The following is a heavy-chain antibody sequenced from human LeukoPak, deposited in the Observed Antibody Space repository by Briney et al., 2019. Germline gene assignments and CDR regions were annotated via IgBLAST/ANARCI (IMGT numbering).Heavy chain of an antibody. CDR2: IYYSGST. Sequence: SSETLSLTCTVSGGSISSSSYYWGWIRQPPGKGLEWIGSIYYSGSTYYNPSLKSRVTISVDTSKNQFSLKLSSVTAADTAVYYCARLGPPDWPYSSSHWFDPWGQGTLVTVSS. V-gene: IGHV4-39*01. CDR1: GGSISSSSYY. J-gene: IGHJ5*02. D-gene: IGHD6-6*01. CDR3: ARLGPPDWPYSSSHWFDP.